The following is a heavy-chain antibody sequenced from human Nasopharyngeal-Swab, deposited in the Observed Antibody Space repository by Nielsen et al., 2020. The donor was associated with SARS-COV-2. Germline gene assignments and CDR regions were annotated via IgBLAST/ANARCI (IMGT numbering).Heavy chain of an antibody. J-gene: IGHJ4*02. Sequence: GESLKISCAASGFTFRSYAISWVRQAPGKGLVWVSRINSDGSSTSYADSVKGRFTISRDNAKNTLYLQMNSLRAEDTAVYYCARGAEGFDYWGQGTLVTVSS. D-gene: IGHD1-14*01. CDR1: GFTFRSYA. V-gene: IGHV3-74*01. CDR3: ARGAEGFDY. CDR2: INSDGSST.